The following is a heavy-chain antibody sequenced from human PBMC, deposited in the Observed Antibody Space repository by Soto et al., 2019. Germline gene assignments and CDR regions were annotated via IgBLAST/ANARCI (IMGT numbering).Heavy chain of an antibody. J-gene: IGHJ1*01. V-gene: IGHV3-23*01. D-gene: IGHD6-19*01. CDR3: AKEGQWLVLRLAEYFQH. CDR2: ISGSGGST. Sequence: EVQLLESGGGLVQPGGSLRLSCAASGFTFSSYAMSWVRQAPGKGLEWVSAISGSGGSTYYADSVKGRFTISRDNSKNTLYLQMNSLRAEDTAVYYCAKEGQWLVLRLAEYFQHWGPGTLVTVSS. CDR1: GFTFSSYA.